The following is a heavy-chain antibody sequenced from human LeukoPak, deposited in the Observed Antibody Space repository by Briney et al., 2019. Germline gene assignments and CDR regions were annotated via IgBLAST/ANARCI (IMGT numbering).Heavy chain of an antibody. D-gene: IGHD6-19*01. V-gene: IGHV1-8*03. CDR1: GYTFTTLD. Sequence: ASVKVSCKASGYTFTTLDINWVRQATGQGLEWMGWINPNSGHRGYAQKFQGRVTITRDTSISTAYMELTSLRSEDTAVYYCARDSALREQWLVNTGLMQYWGQGTLVTVSS. CDR3: ARDSALREQWLVNTGLMQY. J-gene: IGHJ4*02. CDR2: INPNSGHR.